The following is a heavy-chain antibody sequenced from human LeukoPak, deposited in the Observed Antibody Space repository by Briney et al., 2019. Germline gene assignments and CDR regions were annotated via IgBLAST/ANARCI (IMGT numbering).Heavy chain of an antibody. CDR1: GFIFTEYG. CDR2: VRKDATEK. CDR3: AKLAAAGTRVPYDY. Sequence: GGSLTLSCAASGFIFTEYGMYWVRQAPGKGLEWGAFVRKDATEKKYADSVEGRFTISRDNPKNTLYLQMNSLRAEDTAVYYCAKLAAAGTRVPYDYWGQGTLVTVSS. V-gene: IGHV3-30*02. J-gene: IGHJ4*02. D-gene: IGHD6-13*01.